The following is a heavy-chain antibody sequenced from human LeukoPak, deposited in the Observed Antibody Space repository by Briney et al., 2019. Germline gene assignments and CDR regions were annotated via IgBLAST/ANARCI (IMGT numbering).Heavy chain of an antibody. CDR1: GYSLSSGYY. J-gene: IGHJ5*02. CDR3: ARTEGGQWLAYNWFDH. CDR2: IYHSVRT. D-gene: IGHD6-19*01. V-gene: IGHV4-38-2*02. Sequence: SETLSLTCIVSGYSLSSGYYWGWIRHPPGEGLECGGNIYHSVRTSYNLYNPSLKSLFIISVDTSKTQFHLTLSSVTAADTAVYYCARTEGGQWLAYNWFDHWGQGTLVTVSS.